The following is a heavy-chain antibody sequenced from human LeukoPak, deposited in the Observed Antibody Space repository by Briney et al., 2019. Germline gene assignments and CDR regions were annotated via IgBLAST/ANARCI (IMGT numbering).Heavy chain of an antibody. D-gene: IGHD3-10*01. CDR1: GYTFTNYA. CDR3: ARGRGPPNTNRDFYYYYYMDV. J-gene: IGHJ6*03. V-gene: IGHV1-3*03. Sequence: ASVKVSCKASGYTFTNYAIHWVRQAPGQRFEWMGWINAANGHTKYSQEFQDRITITRDTSATTAYMELGNLKSDDMALYYCARGRGPPNTNRDFYYYYYMDVWGTGTTVTVSS. CDR2: INAANGHT.